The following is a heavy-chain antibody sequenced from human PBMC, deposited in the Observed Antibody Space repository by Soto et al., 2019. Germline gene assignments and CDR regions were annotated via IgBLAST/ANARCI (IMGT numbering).Heavy chain of an antibody. V-gene: IGHV3-74*01. CDR3: PRAPYLADDAFDI. CDR2: INGDGRIT. CDR1: GFISRSYW. J-gene: IGHJ3*02. D-gene: IGHD1-1*01. Sequence: GGSLRLSFAASGFISRSYWMHWVRQVPGKGLVWVSRINGDGRITSYADAVKGRFTSSRDNAKNTLYLQINSLRADDTAVYYLPRAPYLADDAFDIWGQGEMV.